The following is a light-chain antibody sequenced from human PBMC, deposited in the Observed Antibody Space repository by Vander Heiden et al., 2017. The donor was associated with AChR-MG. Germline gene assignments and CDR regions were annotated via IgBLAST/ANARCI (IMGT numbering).Light chain of an antibody. V-gene: IGKV2-30*01. CDR3: IQASHERPT. CDR2: RVS. CDR1: ESLVNSDGNTS. Sequence: DVVMTQSPLTLPVTLGQPASISCSSSESLVNSDGNTSVNWLQQRPGQPPRRLKYRVSNRVSTVPDTFNGSGSGTACTLKIIRVEVADVRVSYCIQASHERPTCGAGTKLEIK. J-gene: IGKJ4*01.